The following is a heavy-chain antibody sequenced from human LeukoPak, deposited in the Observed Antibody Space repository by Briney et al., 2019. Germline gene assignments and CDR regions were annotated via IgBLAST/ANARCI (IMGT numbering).Heavy chain of an antibody. V-gene: IGHV4-34*01. Sequence: SETLSLTCAVYGGSFSGYYWSWIRQPPGKGLEWIGEINHSGSTNYNSSLKSRVTISVDTSKNQFSLKLSSVTAADTAVYYCARGKITMVRGVIITGYYYYGMDVWGQGTTVTVSS. D-gene: IGHD3-10*01. CDR1: GGSFSGYY. CDR2: INHSGST. J-gene: IGHJ6*02. CDR3: ARGKITMVRGVIITGYYYYGMDV.